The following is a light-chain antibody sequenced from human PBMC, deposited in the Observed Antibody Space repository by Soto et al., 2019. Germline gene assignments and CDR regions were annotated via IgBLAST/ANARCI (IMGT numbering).Light chain of an antibody. CDR1: SSNIRRNS. CDR2: TDY. Sequence: QSVLTQPPSASGTPGQRVTISCSGSSSNIRRNSVTWYQQLPGTAPKLLIYTDYQRPSGVPDRFSGSKSGTSASLAISGLQSEDEADYYCAAWDDSLNGWVFGGGTKLTVL. J-gene: IGLJ3*02. V-gene: IGLV1-44*01. CDR3: AAWDDSLNGWV.